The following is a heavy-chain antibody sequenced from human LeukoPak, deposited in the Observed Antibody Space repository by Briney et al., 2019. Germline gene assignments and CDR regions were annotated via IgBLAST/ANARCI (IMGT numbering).Heavy chain of an antibody. Sequence: GASLKVSCKASGYTFTSYFMHWVRQAPGQGLEWMGWINPNSGGTNYAQKFQGRVTLTRDTSISTAYMELSRLRSDDTAKYYCAKAGDYYDSSGFRGIDFWGQGTLVTVSS. D-gene: IGHD3-22*01. CDR1: GYTFTSYF. CDR2: INPNSGGT. CDR3: AKAGDYYDSSGFRGIDF. J-gene: IGHJ4*02. V-gene: IGHV1-2*02.